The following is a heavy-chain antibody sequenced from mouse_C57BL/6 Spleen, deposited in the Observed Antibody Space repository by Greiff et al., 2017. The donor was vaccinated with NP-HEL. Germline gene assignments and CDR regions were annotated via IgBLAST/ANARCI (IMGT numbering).Heavy chain of an antibody. Sequence: EVQRVESGGGLVQPGGSLKLSCAASGFTFSDYYMYWVRQTPEKRLEWVAYISNGGGSTYYPDTVKGRFTISRDNAKNTLYLQMSRLKSEDTAMYYCARHGLYSKGAMDYWGQGTLVTVSA. CDR3: ARHGLYSKGAMDY. CDR2: ISNGGGST. J-gene: IGHJ3*01. CDR1: GFTFSDYY. D-gene: IGHD2-5*01. V-gene: IGHV5-12*01.